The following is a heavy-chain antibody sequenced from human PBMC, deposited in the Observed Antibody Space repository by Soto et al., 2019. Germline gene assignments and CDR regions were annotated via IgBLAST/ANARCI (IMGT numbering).Heavy chain of an antibody. Sequence: GGSLRLSCAASGFTFSNYAMNWVRQAPGKGLEWVSTISGRGGSTYYADSVKGRFTISRDDSKNILYLQMNSLRAEDTAVYYCAKATMTLVVIRLDSWGQGTLVTVSS. CDR2: ISGRGGST. V-gene: IGHV3-23*01. CDR1: GFTFSNYA. J-gene: IGHJ4*02. D-gene: IGHD3-22*01. CDR3: AKATMTLVVIRLDS.